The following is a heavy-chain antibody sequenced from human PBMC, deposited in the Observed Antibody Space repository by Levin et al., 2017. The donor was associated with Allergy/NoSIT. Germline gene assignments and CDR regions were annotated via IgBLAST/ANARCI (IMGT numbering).Heavy chain of an antibody. D-gene: IGHD6-19*01. Sequence: SETLSLTCTVSGGSISSYYWSWIRQPPGKGLEWIGYIYYSGSTNYNPSLKSRVTISVDTSKNQFSLKLSSVTAADTAVYYCARHYSVKGGSGWYVAFDSWGQGTMVTVSS. CDR2: IYYSGST. CDR1: GGSISSYY. CDR3: ARHYSVKGGSGWYVAFDS. J-gene: IGHJ3*02. V-gene: IGHV4-59*08.